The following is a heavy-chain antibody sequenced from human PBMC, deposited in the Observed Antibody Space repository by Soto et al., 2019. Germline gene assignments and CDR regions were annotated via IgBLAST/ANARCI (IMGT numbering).Heavy chain of an antibody. Sequence: EVQLVESGGGLVQPGGSLRLSCVASGFTFSIYWMHWVRQAPGKGLVWVSRIKSDGSSTTYADSVKGRFIISRDNAKNTLSLQMNTLRAEDTAVYYCARDRGDAFDIWGQGTMVTVSS. CDR1: GFTFSIYW. D-gene: IGHD3-10*01. CDR3: ARDRGDAFDI. CDR2: IKSDGSST. J-gene: IGHJ3*02. V-gene: IGHV3-74*01.